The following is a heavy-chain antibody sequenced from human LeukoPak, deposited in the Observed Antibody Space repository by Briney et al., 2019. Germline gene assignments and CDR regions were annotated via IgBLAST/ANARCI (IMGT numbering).Heavy chain of an antibody. CDR1: AGSISSSDYY. V-gene: IGHV4-39*02. J-gene: IGHJ6*03. CDR3: SRLTHSYYSDTSGFYPYYYMDV. CDR2: MSYSGNT. D-gene: IGHD3-22*01. Sequence: PSETLSLTCTVSAGSISSSDYYWGWIRQSPGKGLEGIGRMSYSGNTYYNPSLKSRVTISVDTSKHHFSLRLSSVTAADTAVYYCSRLTHSYYSDTSGFYPYYYMDVWGEGTTVAVSS.